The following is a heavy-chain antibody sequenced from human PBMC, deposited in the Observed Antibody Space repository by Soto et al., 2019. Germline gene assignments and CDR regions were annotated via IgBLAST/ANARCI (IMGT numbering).Heavy chain of an antibody. CDR1: GYTFTSYG. Sequence: QVHLVQSGAEVKKPGASVKVSCKASGYTFTSYGITWVRQAPGQGLEWMGWISAHNGNTDYAQKLQGRVIVTRDTSTSTAYMELRSLRSDDTAVYYSASWRYGDYWGQGALVTVSS. V-gene: IGHV1-18*01. J-gene: IGHJ4*02. CDR2: ISAHNGNT. D-gene: IGHD1-1*01. CDR3: ASWRYGDY.